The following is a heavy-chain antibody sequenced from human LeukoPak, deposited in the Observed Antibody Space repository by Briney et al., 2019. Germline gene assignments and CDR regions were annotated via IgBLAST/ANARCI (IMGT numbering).Heavy chain of an antibody. Sequence: ASVKVSCKASGYTFTSYGTSWVRQAPGQGLEWMEWISGKNGNTNYAEKLQGRVTMTTDTSTSTAYMELRSLRSDDTAVYYCARGGYSGYDGPISYWGQGTLVTVSS. J-gene: IGHJ4*02. CDR3: ARGGYSGYDGPISY. V-gene: IGHV1-18*01. CDR1: GYTFTSYG. D-gene: IGHD5-12*01. CDR2: ISGKNGNT.